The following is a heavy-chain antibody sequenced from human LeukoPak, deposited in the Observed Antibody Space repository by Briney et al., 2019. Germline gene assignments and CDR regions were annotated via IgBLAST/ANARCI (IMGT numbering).Heavy chain of an antibody. V-gene: IGHV4-34*01. CDR2: INHSGST. CDR3: ARSTGYSRSLFDY. Sequence: PSETLSLTCAVYGGSFSGYYWSWIRQPPGKGLEWIGEINHSGSTNYNPSLKSRVTISVDTSKNQFSLKLSSVTAADTAVYYCARSTGYSRSLFDYWGQGTLVTVSS. D-gene: IGHD6-13*01. CDR1: GGSFSGYY. J-gene: IGHJ4*02.